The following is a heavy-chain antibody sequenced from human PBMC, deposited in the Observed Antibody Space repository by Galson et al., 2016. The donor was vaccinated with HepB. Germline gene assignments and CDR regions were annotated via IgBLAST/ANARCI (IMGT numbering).Heavy chain of an antibody. CDR3: ARGFCGGTSCYGGFYYGMDV. D-gene: IGHD2-2*01. CDR2: LYAIGTT. Sequence: SLRLSCAASGFSVTRNYMTWVRQAPGKGLEWVSVLYAIGTTYYADSVQGRFTISRDDDQNTLFLQMDRLRPEDTATYFCARGFCGGTSCYGGFYYGMDVWGKGTRVIVSS. V-gene: IGHV3-66*02. J-gene: IGHJ6*04. CDR1: GFSVTRNY.